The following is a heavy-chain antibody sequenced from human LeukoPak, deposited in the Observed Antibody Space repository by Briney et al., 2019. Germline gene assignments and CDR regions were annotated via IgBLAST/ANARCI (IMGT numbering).Heavy chain of an antibody. CDR2: ISAYNGNT. CDR1: GYTFPRYG. J-gene: IGHJ3*01. V-gene: IGHV1-18*01. Sequence: ASVKVSCKASGYTFPRYGISWVRQAPGQGLEWMAWISAYNGNTDYAQKRQGRVTMTTDTSTSTAYMELRCLRSDDTAVYYCARARYLTGSRDDAFDFWGQGTVVTVSA. CDR3: ARARYLTGSRDDAFDF. D-gene: IGHD1-26*01.